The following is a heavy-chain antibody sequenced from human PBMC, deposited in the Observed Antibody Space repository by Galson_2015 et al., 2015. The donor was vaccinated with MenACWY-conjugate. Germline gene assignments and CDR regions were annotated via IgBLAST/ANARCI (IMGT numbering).Heavy chain of an antibody. D-gene: IGHD2/OR15-2a*01. Sequence: SLRLSCAASGFTFSNAWMTWVRQAPGKGLEWVGRIKSKTHSGTPDYAAPVNGRFTISRDDSRNTVCLEMNGLKAEDTGLYYCTTDYFGRYFFDSWGQGTPVTVSS. V-gene: IGHV3-15*01. CDR1: GFTFSNAW. J-gene: IGHJ4*02. CDR2: IKSKTHSGTP. CDR3: TTDYFGRYFFDS.